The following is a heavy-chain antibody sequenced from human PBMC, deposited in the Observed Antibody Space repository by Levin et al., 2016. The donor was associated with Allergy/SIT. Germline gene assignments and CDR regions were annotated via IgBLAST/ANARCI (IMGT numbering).Heavy chain of an antibody. J-gene: IGHJ4*02. Sequence: VRQAPGKGLEWLAVIKQDGSEKYYLDSVRGRFTISRDNAKNSLFLDMNNLRAEDTAVYYCARDQGWYRFDYWGQGTLVTVSS. V-gene: IGHV3-7*03. CDR2: IKQDGSEK. CDR3: ARDQGWYRFDY. D-gene: IGHD6-19*01.